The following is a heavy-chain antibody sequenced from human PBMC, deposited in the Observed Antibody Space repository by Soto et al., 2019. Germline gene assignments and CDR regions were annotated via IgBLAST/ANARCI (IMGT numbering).Heavy chain of an antibody. V-gene: IGHV3-23*01. CDR2: ISGSGGST. CDR3: AKDRDTIFGVVIISGYFDY. Sequence: TGGSLRLSCAASGFTFSSDAMSWVRQAPGKGLEWVSSISGSGGSTYYADSVKGRFTISRDNSKNTLYLQMNSLRAEDTAVYYCAKDRDTIFGVVIISGYFDYWGQGTLVTVSS. J-gene: IGHJ4*02. CDR1: GFTFSSDA. D-gene: IGHD3-3*01.